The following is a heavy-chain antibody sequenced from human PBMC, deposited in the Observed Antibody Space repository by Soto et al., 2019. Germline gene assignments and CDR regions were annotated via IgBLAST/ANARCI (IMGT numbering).Heavy chain of an antibody. Sequence: ASVKVSCKASGYTFTSYAMHWVRQAPGQRLEWMGWINAGNGNTKYSQKFQGRVTITRDTSASTAYMELSSLRSEDTAVYYCARGYCSGGSCYVGGLFDYWGQGTLVTVSS. CDR1: GYTFTSYA. CDR2: INAGNGNT. J-gene: IGHJ4*02. D-gene: IGHD2-15*01. V-gene: IGHV1-3*01. CDR3: ARGYCSGGSCYVGGLFDY.